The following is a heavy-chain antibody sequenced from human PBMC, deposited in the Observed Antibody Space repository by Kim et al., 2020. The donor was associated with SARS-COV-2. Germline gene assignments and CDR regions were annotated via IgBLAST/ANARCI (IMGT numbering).Heavy chain of an antibody. CDR3: VKDGYCTDGSCEGWFDS. CDR2: IQQDGHER. D-gene: IGHD2-8*01. CDR1: GFVFGAHW. Sequence: GGSLRLSCVGSGFVFGAHWMNWVRQAPGKGLEWLAHIQQDGHERNYADSVKGRFTIYRDNAKNSVYLLMNGLRVEDTAVYYCVKDGYCTDGSCEGWFDSWGQGALVTVSS. V-gene: IGHV3-7*04. J-gene: IGHJ5*01.